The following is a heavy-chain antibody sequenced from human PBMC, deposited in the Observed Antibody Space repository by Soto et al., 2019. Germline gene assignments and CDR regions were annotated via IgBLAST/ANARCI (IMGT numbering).Heavy chain of an antibody. J-gene: IGHJ5*02. CDR1: GVSISSSSYF. D-gene: IGHD6-19*01. Sequence: SDPLSLTCTVSGVSISSSSYFCGWIRQPPGMGLEWIGRIYYRGSTYYHPSVKSRVTMSVDTSKNQFSLKLSSVTAADTAVYYCARQEFIIAVAGTGLFDPWGQGTLVTVS. CDR2: IYYRGST. CDR3: ARQEFIIAVAGTGLFDP. V-gene: IGHV4-39*01.